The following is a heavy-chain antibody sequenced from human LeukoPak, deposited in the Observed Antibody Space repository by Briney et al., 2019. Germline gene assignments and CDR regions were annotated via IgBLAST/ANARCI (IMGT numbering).Heavy chain of an antibody. J-gene: IGHJ4*02. V-gene: IGHV1-46*01. Sequence: ASVKVSCKASGYTFTRYYMHWVRQAPGQGLEWMGIINPSGGNTNYAQKFQGRVTMTRDMSTSTAYMELRSLRSDDTAVYFCARDLTHRRNYDNSGYQIVPAFWGQGTLVTVSS. CDR2: INPSGGNT. CDR3: ARDLTHRRNYDNSGYQIVPAF. D-gene: IGHD3-22*01. CDR1: GYTFTRYY.